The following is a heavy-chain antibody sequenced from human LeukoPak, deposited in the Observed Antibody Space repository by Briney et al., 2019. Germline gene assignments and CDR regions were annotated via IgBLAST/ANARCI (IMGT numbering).Heavy chain of an antibody. V-gene: IGHV3-48*03. CDR3: ARRLRRNYFDY. J-gene: IGHJ4*02. CDR1: GFTFSSYA. D-gene: IGHD4-17*01. CDR2: ISSSGSTI. Sequence: GGSLRLSCAASGFTFSSYAMSWVRQAPGKGLEWVSYISSSGSTIYYADSVKGRFTISRDNAKNSLYLQMNSLRAEDTAVYYCARRLRRNYFDYWGQGTLVTVSS.